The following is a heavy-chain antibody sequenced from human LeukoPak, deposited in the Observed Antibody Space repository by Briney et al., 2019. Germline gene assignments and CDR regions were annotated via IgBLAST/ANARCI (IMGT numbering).Heavy chain of an antibody. CDR1: GYTFTGYY. V-gene: IGHV1-2*02. CDR2: INPNSGGT. CDR3: ARSDNPSGSYVVNY. J-gene: IGHJ4*02. D-gene: IGHD1-26*01. Sequence: GASVKVSCKASGYTFTGYYMHWVRQAPGQGLEWMGWINPNSGGTNYAQKFQGRVTMTRNTSISTAYMELSSLRSEDTAVYYCARSDNPSGSYVVNYWGQGTLVTVSS.